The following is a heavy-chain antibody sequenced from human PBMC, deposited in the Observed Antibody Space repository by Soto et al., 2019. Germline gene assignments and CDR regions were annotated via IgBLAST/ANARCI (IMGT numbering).Heavy chain of an antibody. CDR1: GYTFTSYG. V-gene: IGHV1-18*01. Sequence: ASVKVSCKASGYTFTSYGISWVRQAPGQGLEWMGWISAYNGNTNYAQKLQGRVTMTTDTSTSTAYMELRSLRSDDTAVYYCARDPAPVLRFLEWLSDDTYGMDVWGQGTTVTVSS. D-gene: IGHD3-3*01. CDR2: ISAYNGNT. J-gene: IGHJ6*02. CDR3: ARDPAPVLRFLEWLSDDTYGMDV.